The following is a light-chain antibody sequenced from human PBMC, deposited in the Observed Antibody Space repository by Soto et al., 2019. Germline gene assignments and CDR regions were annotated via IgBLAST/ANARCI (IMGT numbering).Light chain of an antibody. CDR2: AAV. V-gene: IGKV1-39*01. J-gene: IGKJ3*01. Sequence: DIQMTQSPFSLSASVGDRVTITCRASQSISSYLNWYQQKPGKPPKLLIYAAVSLQSGIPSRFSGSGSGTDFTLTISSLQPEDFATYYCQESYNTLTFTLGPGTKVDIK. CDR1: QSISSY. CDR3: QESYNTLTFT.